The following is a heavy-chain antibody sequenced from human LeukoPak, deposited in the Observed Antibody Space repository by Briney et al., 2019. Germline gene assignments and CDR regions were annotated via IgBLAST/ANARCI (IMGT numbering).Heavy chain of an antibody. CDR1: GDSISSYY. V-gene: IGHV4-59*01. D-gene: IGHD4-17*01. J-gene: IGHJ4*02. CDR2: IYYTGST. CDR3: ARDRDGDYLNDY. Sequence: SETLSLTCTVSGDSISSYYWSWIRQPPGKGLEWIGFIYYTGSTNYNPSLKSRVTISVDTSKNQFSLKLSPVTAADTAVYYCARDRDGDYLNDYWGQGTLVTVSS.